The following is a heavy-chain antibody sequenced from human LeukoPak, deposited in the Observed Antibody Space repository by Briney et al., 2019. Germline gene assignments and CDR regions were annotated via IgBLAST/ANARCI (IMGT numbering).Heavy chain of an antibody. V-gene: IGHV3-7*01. D-gene: IGHD2-21*01. CDR1: GFAFSSYW. CDR3: ARSLWPEDY. CDR2: INQDGSGQ. Sequence: GGSLRLSCAASGFAFSSYWASWVRQAPGKGLEWAANINQDGSGQNYVDSVRGRFTISRDNAKNSVYLQMNSLRAEDTAVYYCARSLWPEDYWGQGILVTVSS. J-gene: IGHJ4*02.